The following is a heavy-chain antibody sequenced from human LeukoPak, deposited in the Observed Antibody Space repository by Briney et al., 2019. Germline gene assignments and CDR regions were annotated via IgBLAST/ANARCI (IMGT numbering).Heavy chain of an antibody. V-gene: IGHV3-48*03. CDR2: ISTSGYTI. CDR1: GFTFSSYE. CDR3: ASQYSSGWYQFDN. D-gene: IGHD6-19*01. Sequence: PGGSLRLSCAASGFTFSSYEMNWVRQAPGKGLEWVSYISTSGYTIYYADSVKGRFTISRDNAKNPLYLQMNSLRAEDTAVYYCASQYSSGWYQFDNWGQGTLVTVSS. J-gene: IGHJ4*02.